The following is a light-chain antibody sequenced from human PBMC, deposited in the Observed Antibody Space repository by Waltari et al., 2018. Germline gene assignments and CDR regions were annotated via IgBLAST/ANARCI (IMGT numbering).Light chain of an antibody. Sequence: DIVMTQSPDSLAVSLGERATINCKSSQSLLYSSNNKNYLAWYQQKPGQPPKLLIYWASFRESGVPDRFSGSGSGTDFTLTISSLQAEDVAVYYCQQYSNTPPYTFGQGTKLEIK. J-gene: IGKJ2*01. CDR2: WAS. V-gene: IGKV4-1*01. CDR1: QSLLYSSNNKNY. CDR3: QQYSNTPPYT.